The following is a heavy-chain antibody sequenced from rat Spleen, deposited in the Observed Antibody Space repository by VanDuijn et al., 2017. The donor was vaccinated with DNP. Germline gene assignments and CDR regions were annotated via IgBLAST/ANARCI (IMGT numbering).Heavy chain of an antibody. CDR3: ARFPFYDGYYDWFAY. J-gene: IGHJ3*01. CDR1: GYSITSNY. D-gene: IGHD1-12*03. CDR2: ISYSGST. Sequence: EVQLQESGSGLVKPSQSLSLTCSVTGYSITSNYWGWIRKFPGNKMEWIGHISYSGSTSYNPSLKGRISITRDTSKNQFFLQMNSVTTEDTATYYCARFPFYDGYYDWFAYWGQGTLVTVSS. V-gene: IGHV3-1*01.